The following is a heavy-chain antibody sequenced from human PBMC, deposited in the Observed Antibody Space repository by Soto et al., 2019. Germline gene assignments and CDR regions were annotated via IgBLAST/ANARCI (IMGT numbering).Heavy chain of an antibody. Sequence: GGSLRLSCAASGFTFITYAMSWVRQAPGKGLEWVSLISGSGGSTYYADSVKGRFTISRDNSKNTLYLQMNSLRAEDTAIYFCAKASSGNSGGNFDFWGQGTLVTVSS. D-gene: IGHD2-15*01. V-gene: IGHV3-23*01. CDR1: GFTFITYA. J-gene: IGHJ4*02. CDR3: AKASSGNSGGNFDF. CDR2: ISGSGGST.